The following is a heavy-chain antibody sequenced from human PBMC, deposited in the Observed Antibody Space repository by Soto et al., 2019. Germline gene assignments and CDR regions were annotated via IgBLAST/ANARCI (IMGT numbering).Heavy chain of an antibody. CDR3: AKDTAPSSSSSNYYYYGMDV. Sequence: XGSLRLSCADSGFTFSSYAMSWVRQAPGKGLEWVSAISGSVGSTYYADSVKGRFTISRDNSKNTLYLQMNSLRAEDTAVYYCAKDTAPSSSSSNYYYYGMDVWGQGTTVTVSS. CDR2: ISGSVGST. CDR1: GFTFSSYA. D-gene: IGHD6-6*01. V-gene: IGHV3-23*01. J-gene: IGHJ6*02.